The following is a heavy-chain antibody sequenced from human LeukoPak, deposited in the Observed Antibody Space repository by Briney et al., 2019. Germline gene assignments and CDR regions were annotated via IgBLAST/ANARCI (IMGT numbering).Heavy chain of an antibody. D-gene: IGHD3-22*01. Sequence: GGSLRLSCAASGFTFSSYWMHWVRQAPGKGLVWVSRINSDGSSTSYADSVKGRFTISRDNAKNTLYLQMNSLRAEDTAVYYCAKDSDYYDSSGYYHTAFDIWGQGTMVTVSS. CDR3: AKDSDYYDSSGYYHTAFDI. J-gene: IGHJ3*02. CDR1: GFTFSSYW. V-gene: IGHV3-74*01. CDR2: INSDGSST.